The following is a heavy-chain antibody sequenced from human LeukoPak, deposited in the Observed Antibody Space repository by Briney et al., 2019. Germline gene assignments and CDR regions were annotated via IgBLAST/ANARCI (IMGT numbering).Heavy chain of an antibody. CDR2: IYSGGST. CDR1: GFTFSSCA. Sequence: PGGSLRLSCAASGFTFSSCAMSWVRQAPGKGLEWVSIIYSGGSTYYADSVKGRFTISRDNSKNTLYLQMNSLRAEDTAVYYCARGNPGGEFYWGQGTLVTVSS. D-gene: IGHD1-14*01. J-gene: IGHJ4*02. CDR3: ARGNPGGEFY. V-gene: IGHV3-53*01.